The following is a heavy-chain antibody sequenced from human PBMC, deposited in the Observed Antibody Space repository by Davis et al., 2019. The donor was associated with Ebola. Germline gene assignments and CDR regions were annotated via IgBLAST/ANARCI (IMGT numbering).Heavy chain of an antibody. Sequence: GGSLRLSCAASGFTFSNAWMSWVRQAPGKGLEWVSSISSSSSYIYYADSVKGRFTISRDNAKNSLYLQMNSLRAEDTAVYYCARDLRFLEWLFHDAFDIWGQGTMVTVSS. CDR3: ARDLRFLEWLFHDAFDI. V-gene: IGHV3-21*01. CDR2: ISSSSSYI. CDR1: GFTFSNAW. J-gene: IGHJ3*02. D-gene: IGHD3-3*01.